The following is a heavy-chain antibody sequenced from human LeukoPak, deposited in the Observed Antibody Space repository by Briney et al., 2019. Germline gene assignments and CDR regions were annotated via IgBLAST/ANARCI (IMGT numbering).Heavy chain of an antibody. CDR2: ISGSGGST. V-gene: IGHV3-23*01. CDR3: ARVRVVTDYYYYYMDV. CDR1: GFTFSSYG. J-gene: IGHJ6*03. Sequence: QPGGSLRLPCAASGFTFSSYGMSWVRQAPGKGLEWVSAISGSGGSTYYADSVKGRFTISRDNSKNTLYLQMNSLRAEDTAVYYCARVRVVTDYYYYYMDVWGKGTTVTISS. D-gene: IGHD3-22*01.